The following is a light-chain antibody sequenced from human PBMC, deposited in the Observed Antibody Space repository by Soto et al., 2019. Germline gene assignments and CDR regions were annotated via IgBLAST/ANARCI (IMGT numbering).Light chain of an antibody. CDR1: SSDVGGYNY. CDR2: DVL. CDR3: SSYTTISTYV. V-gene: IGLV2-14*01. Sequence: QSALTQPASVSGSPGQSITISCTGTSSDVGGYNYVSWYQQHPGKAPKLMIYDVLNRPSGVSNRFSGSKSVNTASLTISGLQAEDEADYYCSSYTTISTYVFGTGTKLTVL. J-gene: IGLJ1*01.